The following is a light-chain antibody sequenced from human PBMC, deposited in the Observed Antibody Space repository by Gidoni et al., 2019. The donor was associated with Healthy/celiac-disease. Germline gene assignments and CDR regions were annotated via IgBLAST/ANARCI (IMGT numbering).Light chain of an antibody. CDR1: SSDVGGYNY. J-gene: IGLJ1*01. CDR2: DVS. CDR3: SSYTSSSTLD. Sequence: QSALTQPASVSGSPEQSITIPCTGTSSDVGGYNYVSWYQQPPGKAPKLMIYDVSNRPSGVSNRCSGSKSGNTASLTISGLQAEDEADYYCSSYTSSSTLDFGTGTKVTVL. V-gene: IGLV2-14*03.